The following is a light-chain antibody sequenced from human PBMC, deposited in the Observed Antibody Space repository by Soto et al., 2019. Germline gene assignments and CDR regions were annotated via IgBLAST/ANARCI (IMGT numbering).Light chain of an antibody. CDR1: QSVSSY. CDR2: DTS. Sequence: EIVLTQSPATLSLSPGERATLSCRASQSVSSYLAWYQQKPRQAPTLLIYDTSSRATGIPARFSGSGSGTNFTLTISGLEHEDFAVYYCQQRSNWQYTFGLGTRLEIK. CDR3: QQRSNWQYT. J-gene: IGKJ2*01. V-gene: IGKV3-11*01.